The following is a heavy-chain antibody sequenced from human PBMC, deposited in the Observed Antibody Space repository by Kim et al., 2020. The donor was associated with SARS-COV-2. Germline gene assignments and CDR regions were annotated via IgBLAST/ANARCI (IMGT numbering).Heavy chain of an antibody. CDR1: GFTFSSYG. D-gene: IGHD6-13*01. CDR2: ISYDGSNK. CDR3: AKDEGHSSSWVVYYYYGMDV. Sequence: GGSLRLSCAASGFTFSSYGMHWVRQAPGKGLEWVAVISYDGSNKYYADSVKGRFTISRDNSKNTLYLQMNSLRAEDTAVYYCAKDEGHSSSWVVYYYYGMDVWGQGTTVTVSS. V-gene: IGHV3-30*18. J-gene: IGHJ6*02.